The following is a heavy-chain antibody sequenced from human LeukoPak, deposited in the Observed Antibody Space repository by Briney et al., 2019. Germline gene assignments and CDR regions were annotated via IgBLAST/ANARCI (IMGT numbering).Heavy chain of an antibody. CDR2: INHSGST. CDR3: ASDYYDSSGYQSFDY. J-gene: IGHJ4*02. V-gene: IGHV4-34*01. Sequence: EASETLSLTCAVYGGSFSGYYWSWIRQPPGKGLEWIGEINHSGSTNYNPSLKSRVTISVDTSKNQFSLKLSSVTAADTAVYYCASDYYDSSGYQSFDYWGQGTLVTVSS. D-gene: IGHD3-22*01. CDR1: GGSFSGYY.